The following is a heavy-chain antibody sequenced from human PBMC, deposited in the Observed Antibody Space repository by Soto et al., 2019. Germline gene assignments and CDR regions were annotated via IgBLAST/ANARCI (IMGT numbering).Heavy chain of an antibody. Sequence: ASVKVSCKASGYIFTTYYIHWVRQAPGQGLEWMGIINPNGGSTSSAQKFQGRVTITADKSTSTAYMELSSLRSEDTAVYYCALAFGEYMPFDYWGQGTLVTVSS. J-gene: IGHJ4*02. V-gene: IGHV1-46*01. D-gene: IGHD3-10*01. CDR3: ALAFGEYMPFDY. CDR2: INPNGGST. CDR1: GYIFTTYY.